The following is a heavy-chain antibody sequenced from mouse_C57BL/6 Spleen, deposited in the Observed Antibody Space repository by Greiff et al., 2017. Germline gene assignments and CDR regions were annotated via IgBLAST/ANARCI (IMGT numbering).Heavy chain of an antibody. D-gene: IGHD2-3*01. J-gene: IGHJ2*01. CDR1: GYTFTDYN. CDR2: INPNNGGT. Sequence: VQLQQSGPELVKPGASVKIPCKASGYTFTDYNMDWVKQSHGKSLEWIGDINPNNGGTIYNQKFKGKATLTVDQSSSTAYMELRSLTSEDTAVYYCARGDYDGYDVLDYWGQGTTLTVSS. CDR3: ARGDYDGYDVLDY. V-gene: IGHV1-18*01.